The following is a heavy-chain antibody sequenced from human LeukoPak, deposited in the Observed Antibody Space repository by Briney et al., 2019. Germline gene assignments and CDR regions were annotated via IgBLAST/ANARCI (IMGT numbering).Heavy chain of an antibody. CDR3: ARGGAAAGAD. V-gene: IGHV4-4*02. D-gene: IGHD6-13*01. CDR1: GGSISGTHW. Sequence: SVTLSRTCAVSGGSISGTHWWCWVRQPPGKGLEWIAEIFHSGSTNYNPSLKSRVTISVDKSKNQFPLQLSSVTAADTAVYYCARGGAAAGADWGQGTPVTVSS. J-gene: IGHJ4*02. CDR2: IFHSGST.